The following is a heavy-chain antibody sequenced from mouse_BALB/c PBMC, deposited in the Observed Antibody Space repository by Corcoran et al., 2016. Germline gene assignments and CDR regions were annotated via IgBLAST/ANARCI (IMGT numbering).Heavy chain of an antibody. CDR2: INTYTGEP. V-gene: IGHV9-1*02. Sequence: QIQLVESGPELKKPGGTVKSSCEASGDTFTNYGRNWVKQAPGKGLKWMGWINTYTGEPTYADDFKGRFAFSLETSASTAYLQINNLKNEDMATYFCASNYFDYWGQGTTLTVSS. CDR1: GDTFTNYG. J-gene: IGHJ2*01. CDR3: ASNYFDY.